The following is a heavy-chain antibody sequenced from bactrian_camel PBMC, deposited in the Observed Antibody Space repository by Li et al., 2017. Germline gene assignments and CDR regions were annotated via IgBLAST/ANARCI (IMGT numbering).Heavy chain of an antibody. CDR2: INSGGSST. Sequence: HVQLVESGGGSVQAGGSLRLSCVATGYTYSFYCMAWFRQAPGKEREGVANINSGGSSTYYADSVKGRFTISRDVAKTTLYLQMNSLKPEDTAMYYCAAAGCRTALTQPADFDYWGQGTQ. V-gene: IGHV3S1*01. J-gene: IGHJ6*01. CDR1: GYTYSFYC. CDR3: AAAGCRTALTQPADFDY. D-gene: IGHD3*01.